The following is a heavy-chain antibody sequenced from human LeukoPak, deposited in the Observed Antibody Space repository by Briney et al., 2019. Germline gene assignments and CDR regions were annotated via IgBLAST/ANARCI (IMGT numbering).Heavy chain of an antibody. CDR2: ISGSGGST. CDR3: AKHSGSNHFDY. Sequence: GGSLRLSCAASGFTFSSYAMSWVRQAPGKGLEWVSAISGSGGSTYYADSVKGRFTISRDNSKNTLYLQRNSLRAEDTAIYYCAKHSGSNHFDYWGQGTLVTVSS. CDR1: GFTFSSYA. V-gene: IGHV3-23*01. J-gene: IGHJ4*02. D-gene: IGHD6-6*01.